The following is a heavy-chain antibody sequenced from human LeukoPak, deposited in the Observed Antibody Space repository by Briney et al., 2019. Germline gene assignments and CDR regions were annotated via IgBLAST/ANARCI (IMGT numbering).Heavy chain of an antibody. D-gene: IGHD6-19*01. CDR1: GFTFSNYA. J-gene: IGHJ4*02. CDR2: ISSNGGRT. CDR3: VKEPHSSGRCYFDY. Sequence: AGGSLRLSCSVSGFTFSNYAMHWVRQAPGKGLEYVSGISSNGGRTYYADSVKGRFTISRDNSKNTMYVQMSTLRVEDTAVYYCVKEPHSSGRCYFDYWGQGTLVTVSS. V-gene: IGHV3-64*05.